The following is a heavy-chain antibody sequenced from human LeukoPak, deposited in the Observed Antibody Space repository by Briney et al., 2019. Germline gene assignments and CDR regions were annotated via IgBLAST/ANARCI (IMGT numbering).Heavy chain of an antibody. J-gene: IGHJ5*02. CDR3: ARDRDCSSTSCHNWFDP. Sequence: SETLSLTCTVSGGSISSYYWSWIRQPPGKGLEWIGYIYYSGSTNYNPSLKSRVTISVDTSKNQFSLKLSSVTAADTAVYYCARDRDCSSTSCHNWFDPWGQGTLVTVSS. D-gene: IGHD2-2*01. V-gene: IGHV4-59*01. CDR2: IYYSGST. CDR1: GGSISSYY.